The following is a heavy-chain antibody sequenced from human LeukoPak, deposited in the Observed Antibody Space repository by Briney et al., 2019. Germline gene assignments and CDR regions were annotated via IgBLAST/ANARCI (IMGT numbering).Heavy chain of an antibody. V-gene: IGHV3-7*01. CDR2: IKQDGSEK. J-gene: IGHJ4*02. Sequence: RSPEGQAPGKGLEWVANIKQDGSEKYYVDSVKGRFTISRDNAKNSLHLQMNSLRAEDTAVYYCARDRDWGQGTLVTVSP. CDR3: ARDRD.